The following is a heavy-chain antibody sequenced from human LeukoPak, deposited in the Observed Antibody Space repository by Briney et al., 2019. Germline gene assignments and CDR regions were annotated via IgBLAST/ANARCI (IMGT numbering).Heavy chain of an antibody. Sequence: GGSLRLSCVASGFTFSSYSMTWVRQAPGKGLEWVSTISGTTYYADSVKGRFTISRDNSKNTLYLQMNSLRAEDTAVYYCAKRVSPQEQSKAFDYWGQGTLVTVSS. CDR3: AKRVSPQEQSKAFDY. D-gene: IGHD1/OR15-1a*01. J-gene: IGHJ4*02. V-gene: IGHV3-23*01. CDR2: ISGTT. CDR1: GFTFSSYS.